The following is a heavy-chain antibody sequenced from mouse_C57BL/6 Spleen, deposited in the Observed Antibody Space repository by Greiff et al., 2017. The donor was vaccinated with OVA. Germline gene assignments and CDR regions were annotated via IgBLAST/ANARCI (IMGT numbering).Heavy chain of an antibody. CDR3: ARPHYSNYVAY. CDR1: GFTFSSYG. V-gene: IGHV5-6*02. J-gene: IGHJ3*01. CDR2: ISSGGSYT. Sequence: EVKLVESGGDLVKPGGSLKLSCAASGFTFSSYGMSWVRQTPDKRLEWVATISSGGSYTSYPDSVKGRFTISRDNAKNTLYLQMSSLKSEDTAMYYCARPHYSNYVAYWGQGTLVTVSA. D-gene: IGHD2-5*01.